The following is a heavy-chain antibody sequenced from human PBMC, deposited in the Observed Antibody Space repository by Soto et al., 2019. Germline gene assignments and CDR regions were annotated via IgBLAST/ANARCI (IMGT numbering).Heavy chain of an antibody. CDR1: GFTFSNYW. D-gene: IGHD3-9*01. CDR2: IKQDGSEN. Sequence: GGSLRLSCAASGFTFSNYWMTWVRQAPGKGLEWVANIKQDGSENYYVDSVKGRFTISRDNAKNSLYLHMNSLKADDTAVYYCARVVILRSFDGFPPVAKIQDYWGQGTLVTVSS. CDR3: ARVVILRSFDGFPPVAKIQDY. J-gene: IGHJ4*02. V-gene: IGHV3-7*01.